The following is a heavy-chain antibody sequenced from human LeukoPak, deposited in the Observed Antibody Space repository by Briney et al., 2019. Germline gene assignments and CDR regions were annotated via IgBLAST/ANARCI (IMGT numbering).Heavy chain of an antibody. CDR3: ARDLVGYNYGYSDY. CDR2: INQDGSDK. Sequence: GGSLRLSCAASGFTFSSYWMSWVRQAPGKGLEWVANINQDGSDKYYVDSIKGRFTISRDNAKNSLFLQMNSLRAEDTAVYYCARDLVGYNYGYSDYWGQGTLAPVSS. V-gene: IGHV3-7*04. D-gene: IGHD5-18*01. J-gene: IGHJ4*02. CDR1: GFTFSSYW.